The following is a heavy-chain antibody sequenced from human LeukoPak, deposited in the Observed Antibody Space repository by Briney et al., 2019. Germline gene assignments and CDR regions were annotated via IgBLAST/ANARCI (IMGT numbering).Heavy chain of an antibody. D-gene: IGHD6-19*01. CDR3: ARVAVAGMDIPPPYGMDV. J-gene: IGHJ6*02. CDR1: GGYISSGGYY. Sequence: NPSETLSLTCTVSGGYISSGGYYWGWIRQPPGKGLEWIGSFHHSGSTYYNPSLKSRVTISVDTSKKQFSLNLSSVTAADTAVYYCARVAVAGMDIPPPYGMDVWGQGTTVTVSS. V-gene: IGHV4-39*07. CDR2: FHHSGST.